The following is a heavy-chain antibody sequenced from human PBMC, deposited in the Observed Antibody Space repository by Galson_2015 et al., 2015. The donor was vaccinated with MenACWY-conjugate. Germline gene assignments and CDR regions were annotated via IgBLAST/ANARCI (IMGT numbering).Heavy chain of an antibody. CDR3: ARDLGFYCSHNDCYSPY. CDR2: IKQDGSEK. V-gene: IGHV3-7*03. Sequence: SLRLSCAASGFTFNNYWMRWVRHVPGKGPEWVAYIKQDGSEKYYVDSVRGRFTISRDNAKSSLFLQMNSLRAEDTAVYYCARDLGFYCSHNDCYSPYWGQGTLVTASS. CDR1: GFTFNNYW. D-gene: IGHD2-15*01. J-gene: IGHJ4*02.